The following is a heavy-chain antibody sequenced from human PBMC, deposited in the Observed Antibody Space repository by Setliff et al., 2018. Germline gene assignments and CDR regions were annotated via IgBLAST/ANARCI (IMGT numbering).Heavy chain of an antibody. Sequence: SETLSLTCTVSGGSISSHYWSWIRLPPGKGLEWIGYIYYTGSTNYNPSLKSRVTMSVDTSKNQFSLKLTSVSAADTAVYYCARVSQYSSGWYYYYYGVDVWGQGTTVTVSS. CDR2: IYYTGST. CDR3: ARVSQYSSGWYYYYYGVDV. D-gene: IGHD6-19*01. J-gene: IGHJ6*02. CDR1: GGSISSHY. V-gene: IGHV4-59*11.